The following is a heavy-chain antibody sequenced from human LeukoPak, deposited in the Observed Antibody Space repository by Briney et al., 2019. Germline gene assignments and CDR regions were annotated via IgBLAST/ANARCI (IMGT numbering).Heavy chain of an antibody. J-gene: IGHJ5*02. CDR3: ARDIVVVPAAIGAWFDP. CDR1: GYTFTSYG. Sequence: ASVKVSCKASGYTFTSYGISWVRQAPGQGLEWMGWISAYNGNTNYAQKLQGRVTMTTDTSTSTAYMELRSLRSDDTAVYYGARDIVVVPAAIGAWFDPWGQGTLVTVSS. D-gene: IGHD2-2*02. V-gene: IGHV1-18*01. CDR2: ISAYNGNT.